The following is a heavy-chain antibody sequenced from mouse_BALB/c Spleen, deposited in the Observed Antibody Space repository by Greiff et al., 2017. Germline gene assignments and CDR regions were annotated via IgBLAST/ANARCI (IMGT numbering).Heavy chain of an antibody. Sequence: QVQLQQSGPSLVQPSQSLSITCTVSGFSLTSYGVHWVRQSPGKGLEWLGVIWRGGSTDYNAAFMSRLSITKDNSKSQVFFKMNSLQADDTAIYYCAKNSGSSLKNNFDYWGQGTTLTVSS. CDR1: GFSLTSYG. D-gene: IGHD1-1*01. J-gene: IGHJ2*01. CDR3: AKNSGSSLKNNFDY. V-gene: IGHV2-5-1*01. CDR2: IWRGGST.